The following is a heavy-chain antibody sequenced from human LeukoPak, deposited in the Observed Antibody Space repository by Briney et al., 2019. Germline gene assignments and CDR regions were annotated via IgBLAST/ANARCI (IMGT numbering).Heavy chain of an antibody. J-gene: IGHJ4*02. CDR1: GFTFSSYG. V-gene: IGHV3-33*01. Sequence: PGGSLRLSCAASGFTFSSYGMHWVRQTPGKGLEWVAVIWYDGSNKYYADSVKGRFTISRDNSKNKVYLQMNSLRAEDSAVYYCATLPVGTGDYWGQGTLVTVSS. D-gene: IGHD7-27*01. CDR3: ATLPVGTGDY. CDR2: IWYDGSNK.